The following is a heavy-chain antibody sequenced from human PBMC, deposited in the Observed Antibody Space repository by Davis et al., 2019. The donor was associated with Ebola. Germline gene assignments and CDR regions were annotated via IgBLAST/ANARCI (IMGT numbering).Heavy chain of an antibody. CDR3: ARGPYDSGSYWGVDVLDI. CDR2: ISWDSSFT. CDR1: GFKFEDYT. D-gene: IGHD1-26*01. J-gene: IGHJ3*02. Sequence: PGGSLRLSCAASGFKFEDYTMNWVRQGPGKGLEWVSLISWDSSFTHYADSVKGRFTISRENVKKTLYLQMNSLSAEDTAIYYCARGPYDSGSYWGVDVLDIWGQGTRVTVSS. V-gene: IGHV3-43*01.